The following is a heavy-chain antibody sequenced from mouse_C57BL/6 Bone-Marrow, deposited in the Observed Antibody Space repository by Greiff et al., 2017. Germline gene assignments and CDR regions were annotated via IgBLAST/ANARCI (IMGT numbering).Heavy chain of an antibody. CDR2: INPSSGYT. V-gene: IGHV1-4*01. D-gene: IGHD1-1*01. CDR3: ARDYYGSSYFAD. J-gene: IGHJ3*01. Sequence: VQLQQSGAELARPGASVKMSCKASGYTFTSYTMHWVKQRPGQGLEWIGYINPSSGYTKYNQKFKDKATLTADKSSSTAYMQLSSLTSEDSAVYYCARDYYGSSYFADWGQGTLVTVSA. CDR1: GYTFTSYT.